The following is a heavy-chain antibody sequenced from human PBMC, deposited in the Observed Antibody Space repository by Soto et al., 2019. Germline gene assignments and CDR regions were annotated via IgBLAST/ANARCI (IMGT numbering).Heavy chain of an antibody. CDR2: INPSGGTT. CDR1: GYTFTSYS. J-gene: IGHJ4*02. Sequence: ASVKVSCKASGYTFTSYSMHWVRQAPGQGLEWMGIINPSGGTTSYAQKFQGRVTMTRDTSTSTVYMELSSLRSEDTAVYYCAARYRYGYVLDYWRQGTQVTVSS. CDR3: AARYRYGYVLDY. V-gene: IGHV1-46*01. D-gene: IGHD5-18*01.